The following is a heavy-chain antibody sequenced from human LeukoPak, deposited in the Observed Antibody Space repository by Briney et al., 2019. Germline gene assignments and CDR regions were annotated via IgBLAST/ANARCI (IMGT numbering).Heavy chain of an antibody. D-gene: IGHD4-17*01. Sequence: GGSLRLSCTLSGLAVSDNYLTWVRQAPGTGLERVSVIFPNGNTYSADFVEGRFSISRDKSTNTLFLDMSRVGTDDTAVYFCARANPVYGDFDYWGQGTLVSVSS. CDR3: ARANPVYGDFDY. CDR2: IFPNGNT. J-gene: IGHJ4*02. CDR1: GLAVSDNY. V-gene: IGHV3-53*01.